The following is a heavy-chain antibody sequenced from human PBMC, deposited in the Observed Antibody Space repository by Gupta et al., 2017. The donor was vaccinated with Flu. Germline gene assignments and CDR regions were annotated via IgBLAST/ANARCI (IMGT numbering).Heavy chain of an antibody. D-gene: IGHD3-3*01. CDR1: VYTLTGNY. CDR2: INPNTGGT. J-gene: IGHJ6*02. V-gene: IGHV1-2*02. CDR3: ARYFWSGRTMDV. Sequence: QVHLVQPGAEVKKPGPSVKFPCKASVYTLTGNYMHWVRQAPGQGLEWMGWINPNTGGTNYAQKVQGRVTMTRDTSISTAYMELSRLRSDDTAVYYCARYFWSGRTMDVWGQGTTVTVSS.